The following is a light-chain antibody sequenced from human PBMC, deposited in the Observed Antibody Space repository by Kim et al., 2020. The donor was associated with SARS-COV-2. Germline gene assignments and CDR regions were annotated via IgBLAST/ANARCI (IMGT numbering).Light chain of an antibody. V-gene: IGLV3-19*01. CDR2: GKN. CDR3: NSRDSNDNVV. CDR1: SLRSYY. J-gene: IGLJ2*01. Sequence: VAMGQTVRITCQGDSLRSYYATWYHQKPRQAPILVIYGKNNRPSGIPDRFSGSSAGNTASLTITGTQAGDEADYYCNSRDSNDNVVFGGGTKLTVL.